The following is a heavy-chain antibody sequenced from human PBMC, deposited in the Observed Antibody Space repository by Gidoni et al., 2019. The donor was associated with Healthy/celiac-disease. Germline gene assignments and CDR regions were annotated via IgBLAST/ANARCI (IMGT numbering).Heavy chain of an antibody. CDR1: GYTFPSSD. D-gene: IGHD2-15*01. V-gene: IGHV1-8*01. Sequence: QVQLVQSGAEVKKPGASVTVSCRASGYTFPSSDISWVRQAAGQGLEWMGWMNPNSGNTGFAQKFQGRVTMTRDTSISTDYMELSSLRSEDTAMYYCARGGGSLDFWGQGTLVTVSS. CDR2: MNPNSGNT. CDR3: ARGGGSLDF. J-gene: IGHJ4*02.